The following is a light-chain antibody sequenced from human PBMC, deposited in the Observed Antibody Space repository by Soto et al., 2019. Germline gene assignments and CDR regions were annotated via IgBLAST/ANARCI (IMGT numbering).Light chain of an antibody. CDR1: QSLLYSSNNRNY. J-gene: IGKJ5*01. Sequence: DIVMTQSPDSLAVSVGETATINCKSSQSLLYSSNNRNYLVWYQHKPGQPPKLLIYWASTRELGVPDRFSGSGSGTDFTLTISRLQAEDVAVYYCQQYISTPITFGQGTRVEIK. CDR2: WAS. CDR3: QQYISTPIT. V-gene: IGKV4-1*01.